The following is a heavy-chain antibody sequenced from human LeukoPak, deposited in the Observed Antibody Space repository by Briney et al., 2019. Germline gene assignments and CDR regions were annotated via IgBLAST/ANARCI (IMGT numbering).Heavy chain of an antibody. CDR1: GFTVSSNY. Sequence: SGGSLRLSCAASGFTVSSNYMSWVRQAPGKGPEWVSIIYTGGSTFYADSVKGRFTISRDNSKNTLYLQMDSLRAEDTALYYCAGGGTYRRFDYWDQGTLVTVSS. CDR3: AGGGTYRRFDY. V-gene: IGHV3-53*01. D-gene: IGHD3-16*02. CDR2: IYTGGST. J-gene: IGHJ4*02.